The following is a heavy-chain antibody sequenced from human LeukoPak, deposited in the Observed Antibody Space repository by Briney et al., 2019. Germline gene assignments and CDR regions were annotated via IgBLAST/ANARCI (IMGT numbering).Heavy chain of an antibody. CDR1: GDNVSSNTAA. J-gene: IGHJ5*02. CDR3: ARRRYCSSTNCYTHWFDP. Sequence: SQTLSLTCAISGDNVSSNTAAWNWIRQSPSRGLEWPGRTYYRSKWYNDYAVSVKSRITINPDTSKNQFSLQLNSVTPEDTAVYHCARRRYCSSTNCYTHWFDPWGQGTLVTVSS. CDR2: TYYRSKWYN. D-gene: IGHD2-2*02. V-gene: IGHV6-1*01.